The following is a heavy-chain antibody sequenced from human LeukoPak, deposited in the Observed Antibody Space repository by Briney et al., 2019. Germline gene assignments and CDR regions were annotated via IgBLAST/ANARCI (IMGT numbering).Heavy chain of an antibody. D-gene: IGHD6-13*01. Sequence: SETLSLACAVSGGSISSNNWWSWVRQPPGKGLEWIGEIFHSGSTNYNPSLKSRVTISVDKSKNQFSLKLNSVTAADTAVYYCARAEPRGSVWYPYWGQGTLVTVSS. CDR2: IFHSGST. V-gene: IGHV4-4*02. CDR3: ARAEPRGSVWYPY. J-gene: IGHJ4*02. CDR1: GGSISSNNW.